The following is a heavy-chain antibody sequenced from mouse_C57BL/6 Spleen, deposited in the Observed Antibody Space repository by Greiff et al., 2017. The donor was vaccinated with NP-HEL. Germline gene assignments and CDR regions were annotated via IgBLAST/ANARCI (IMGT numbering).Heavy chain of an antibody. D-gene: IGHD1-1*01. CDR2: INPNNGGT. CDR1: GYTFTDYY. Sequence: VQLQQPGTELVKPGASVKISCKASGYTFTDYYMNWVKQSHGKSLEWIGDINPNNGGTSYNQKFKGKATLTVDKSSSTAYMELRSLTSEDSAVYYCAVVAPFDYWGQGTTLTVSS. V-gene: IGHV1-26*01. J-gene: IGHJ2*01. CDR3: AVVAPFDY.